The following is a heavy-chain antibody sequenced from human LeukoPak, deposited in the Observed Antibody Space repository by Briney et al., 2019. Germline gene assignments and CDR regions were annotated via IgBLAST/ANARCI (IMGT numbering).Heavy chain of an antibody. Sequence: SETLSLTCTVSGGSVSSGSYCWSWIRQPPGKGLEWIGYIYYSGSTNYNPSLKSRVTISVDTSKNQFSLKLSSVTAADTAVYYCAGEYYDFWSGHYYYYYGMDVWGQGTTVTVSS. CDR1: GGSVSSGSYC. J-gene: IGHJ6*02. V-gene: IGHV4-61*01. CDR3: AGEYYDFWSGHYYYYYGMDV. CDR2: IYYSGST. D-gene: IGHD3-3*01.